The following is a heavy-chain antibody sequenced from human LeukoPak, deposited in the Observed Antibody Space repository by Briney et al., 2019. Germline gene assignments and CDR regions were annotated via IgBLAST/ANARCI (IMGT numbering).Heavy chain of an antibody. J-gene: IGHJ5*02. Sequence: SVKVSCKASGGTFSSYTISWVRQAPGQGLEWMGRIIPILGIANYAQKFQGRVTITADKSTSTAYMELSSLRSEDTAVYYCARNKLRFLEWSRFDPWGQGTLVTVSS. CDR2: IIPILGIA. V-gene: IGHV1-69*02. D-gene: IGHD3-3*01. CDR1: GGTFSSYT. CDR3: ARNKLRFLEWSRFDP.